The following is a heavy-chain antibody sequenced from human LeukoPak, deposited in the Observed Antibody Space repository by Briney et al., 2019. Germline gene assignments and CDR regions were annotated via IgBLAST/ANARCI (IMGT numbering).Heavy chain of an antibody. V-gene: IGHV4-34*01. D-gene: IGHD3-10*01. Sequence: SETLSLTCAVYGGSFSGYYWSWIRQPPGKGLERIGEINHSGSTNYNPSLKSRVTISVDTSKNQFSLKLSSVTAADTAVYYCARGLVSTYYYGSGSRGFFDYWGQGTLVTVSS. CDR2: INHSGST. J-gene: IGHJ4*02. CDR1: GGSFSGYY. CDR3: ARGLVSTYYYGSGSRGFFDY.